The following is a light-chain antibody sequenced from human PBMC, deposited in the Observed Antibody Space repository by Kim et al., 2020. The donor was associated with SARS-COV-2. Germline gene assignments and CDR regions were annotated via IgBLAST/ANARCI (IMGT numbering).Light chain of an antibody. CDR1: TGNTASTY. V-gene: IGLV6-57*02. J-gene: IGLJ3*02. CDR3: KSYNDNKRRV. CDR2: IDD. Sequence: TVTTSATGNTGNTASTYKSWFQQIPGSAPAPVIYIDDERPGASAAPICGSIHRSDNSASLTISGLKTEDEADYYCKSYNDNKRRVFGRGTKVTVL.